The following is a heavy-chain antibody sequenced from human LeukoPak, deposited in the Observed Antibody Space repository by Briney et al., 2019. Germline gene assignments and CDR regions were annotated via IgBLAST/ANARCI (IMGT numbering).Heavy chain of an antibody. CDR3: AKSGGYGLIDY. V-gene: IGHV4-39*01. CDR1: GGSISSSSYY. CDR2: IYDSGST. D-gene: IGHD1-26*01. Sequence: SETLSLTCTVSGGSISSSSYYWGWIRQPPGKGLEWIGNIYDSGSTYYNVSLQSRVTISIDTSKNQFSLRLSSVTAADTAMYYCAKSGGYGLIDYWGQGTLVTVSS. J-gene: IGHJ4*02.